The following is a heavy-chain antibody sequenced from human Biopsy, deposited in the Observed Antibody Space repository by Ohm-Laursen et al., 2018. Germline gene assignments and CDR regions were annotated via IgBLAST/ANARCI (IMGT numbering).Heavy chain of an antibody. CDR2: INPNSGAT. CDR3: ARDMSLVTTFSNGAFDI. J-gene: IGHJ3*02. Sequence: ASVKVSCKPSGYTFTAHYVHWVRQAPGQGLEGMGWINPNSGATSYAQNFQGRVTLTRDTSTSTAHMELSNLRSDDTAVYFCARDMSLVTTFSNGAFDIWGQGTVVTVSS. CDR1: GYTFTAHY. D-gene: IGHD1-1*01. V-gene: IGHV1-2*02.